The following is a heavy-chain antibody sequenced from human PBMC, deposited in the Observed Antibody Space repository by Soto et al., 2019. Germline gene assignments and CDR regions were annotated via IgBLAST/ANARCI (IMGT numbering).Heavy chain of an antibody. Sequence: SHRYTVAGGKSGGYGGSWIRQPPGKGLEWIGYIYYSGSTNYNPSLKSRVTISVDTSKNQFSLKLSSVTAADTAVYYCARGRYYDFWSGYSPFHYWGRGNLVTASS. CDR2: IYYSGST. CDR1: GGKSGGYG. CDR3: ARGRYYDFWSGYSPFHY. D-gene: IGHD3-3*01. V-gene: IGHV4-59*01. J-gene: IGHJ4*02.